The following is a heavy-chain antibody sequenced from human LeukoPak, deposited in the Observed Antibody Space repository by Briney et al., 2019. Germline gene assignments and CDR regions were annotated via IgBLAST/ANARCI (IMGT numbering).Heavy chain of an antibody. CDR1: GFTFSSYG. J-gene: IGHJ4*02. Sequence: TGGSLRLSCAASGFTFSSYGMHWVRQAPGKGLEWVAVISYDGSNKYYADSVKGRFTISRDNSKNTLYLQMNSLRAEDTAVYYCAKDRISYSSSPFDYWGQGTLATVSS. V-gene: IGHV3-30*18. CDR2: ISYDGSNK. D-gene: IGHD6-13*01. CDR3: AKDRISYSSSPFDY.